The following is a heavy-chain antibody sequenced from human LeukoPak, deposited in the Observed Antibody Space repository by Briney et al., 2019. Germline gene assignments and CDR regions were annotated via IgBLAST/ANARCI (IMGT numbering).Heavy chain of an antibody. CDR2: INHSGST. CDR1: GGSFSGYY. J-gene: IGHJ4*02. Sequence: SETLSLTCAVYGGSFSGYYWSWIRQPPGKGLEWIGEINHSGSTNYNPSLKSRVTISVDTSKSQFSLKLSSVTAADTAVYYCARERPRSIAARPYYFDYWGQGTLVTVSS. D-gene: IGHD6-6*01. CDR3: ARERPRSIAARPYYFDY. V-gene: IGHV4-34*01.